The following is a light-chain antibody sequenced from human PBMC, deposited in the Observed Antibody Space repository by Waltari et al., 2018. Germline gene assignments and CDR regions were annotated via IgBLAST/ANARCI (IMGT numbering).Light chain of an antibody. Sequence: QSVLTPAPSASGPPGQRITISCSGGSSNIGRKHVSWYQHLPGAAPKLLIGRDEHRSSGVRERISGSKSGTSASLAISGLRSEDEADYYCAAWDDSLSALVFGGGTKLTVL. CDR2: RDE. V-gene: IGLV1-47*01. J-gene: IGLJ3*02. CDR3: AAWDDSLSALV. CDR1: SSNIGRKH.